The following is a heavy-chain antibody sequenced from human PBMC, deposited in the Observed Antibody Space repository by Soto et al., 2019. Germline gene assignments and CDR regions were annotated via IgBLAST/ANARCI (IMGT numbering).Heavy chain of an antibody. Sequence: EVQLVESGGGLVQPGGSLRLSCAASGFTFSSYSMNWVRQAPGKGLEWVSYISSSSSTIYYADSVKGRFTISRDNAKNSLYLQMNSLSAEDTAVYYCAREKTSTYYDFWSGYLLDDKPIYYMDVWGKGTTVTVYS. CDR3: AREKTSTYYDFWSGYLLDDKPIYYMDV. D-gene: IGHD3-3*01. V-gene: IGHV3-48*01. CDR1: GFTFSSYS. CDR2: ISSSSSTI. J-gene: IGHJ6*03.